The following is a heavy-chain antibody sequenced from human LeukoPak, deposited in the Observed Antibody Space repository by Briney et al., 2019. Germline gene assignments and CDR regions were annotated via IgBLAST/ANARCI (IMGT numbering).Heavy chain of an antibody. D-gene: IGHD3-10*01. CDR3: ARLWGDVTIFDY. J-gene: IGHJ4*02. CDR2: INQDARAK. Sequence: GGSLRLSCAASGFTFSNYAMSWVRQAPGKGLEGVASINQDARAKRYVDSVKGRFTVSRDNAKNSLYLQTNSLRAEDTAVYYCARLWGDVTIFDYWGQGTLVTVSS. CDR1: GFTFSNYA. V-gene: IGHV3-7*01.